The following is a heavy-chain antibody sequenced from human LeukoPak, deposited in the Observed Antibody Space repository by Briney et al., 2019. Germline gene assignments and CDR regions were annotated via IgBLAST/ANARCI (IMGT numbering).Heavy chain of an antibody. CDR3: AKDRGFSYASGSSELDY. CDR2: ISHDGSHK. V-gene: IGHV3-30*18. CDR1: GFTFSGYG. Sequence: PGGSLRLSCAASGFTFSGYGMHWVRLAPGKGLEWVAVISHDGSHKYYADSVQGRFTISRDNPRNTVYLQMNSLRDEDTAIYYCAKDRGFSYASGSSELDYWGQGTLVTVSS. D-gene: IGHD3-10*01. J-gene: IGHJ4*02.